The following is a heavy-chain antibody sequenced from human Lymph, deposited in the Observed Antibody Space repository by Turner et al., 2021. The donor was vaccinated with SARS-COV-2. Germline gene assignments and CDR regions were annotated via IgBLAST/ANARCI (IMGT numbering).Heavy chain of an antibody. CDR2: ISYDGSNK. V-gene: IGHV3-30*18. D-gene: IGHD3-3*01. Sequence: QVQLVESGGGKVQPGRALRLSCAASAFTFSNYGMHWVRQAPGKGLEWVAVISYDGSNKNYAGSVKGRFTISRDNSKNTLNLQMNSLRAEDTAVYYCAKDSRFLEWLLFGEFDYWGQGTLVTVSS. J-gene: IGHJ4*02. CDR3: AKDSRFLEWLLFGEFDY. CDR1: AFTFSNYG.